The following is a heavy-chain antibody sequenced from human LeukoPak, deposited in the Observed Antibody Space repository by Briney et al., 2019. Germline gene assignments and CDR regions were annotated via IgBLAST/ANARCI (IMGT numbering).Heavy chain of an antibody. J-gene: IGHJ4*02. D-gene: IGHD2-15*01. CDR2: ISSGGTNK. Sequence: GGSLRPSCAASRFTFSSYEMTWVRQAPGKGLEWVSDISSGGTNKYYADSVKVRFTISRDNAKNSLYLQMNSLRAEDTAIYYCARGEYCTGGSCYFDYWGQGTLVTVSS. CDR1: RFTFSSYE. CDR3: ARGEYCTGGSCYFDY. V-gene: IGHV3-48*03.